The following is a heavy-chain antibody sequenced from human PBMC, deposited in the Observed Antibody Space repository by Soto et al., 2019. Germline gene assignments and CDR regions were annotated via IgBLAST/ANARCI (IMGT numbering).Heavy chain of an antibody. D-gene: IGHD2-2*01. CDR2: IIPIFGTA. CDR1: GGTFSSYA. CDR3: ARLSIVVVPAAMVGDYYYYYGMDV. V-gene: IGHV1-69*13. J-gene: IGHJ6*02. Sequence: GASVKVSCKASGGTFSSYAISWVRHAPGQGLEWMGGIIPIFGTANYAQKFQGRVTITADESTSTAYMELSRLRSEDTAVYYCARLSIVVVPAAMVGDYYYYYGMDVWGQGITVTVSS.